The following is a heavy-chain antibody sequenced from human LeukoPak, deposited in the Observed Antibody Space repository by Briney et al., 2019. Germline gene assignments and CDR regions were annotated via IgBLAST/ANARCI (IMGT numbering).Heavy chain of an antibody. CDR1: GYRFSNSW. CDR3: ARHGSSYYEPRYNWFDP. Sequence: KAPGYRFSNSWSFRVHQKTGKGLEWMGMIYPGDSNTRYSPYFEGQVTISADKSITTAYLQWSRLKAADTAMYYCARHGSSYYEPRYNWFDPWGQGTLVTVSS. CDR2: IYPGDSNT. V-gene: IGHV5-51*07. D-gene: IGHD3-16*01. J-gene: IGHJ5*02.